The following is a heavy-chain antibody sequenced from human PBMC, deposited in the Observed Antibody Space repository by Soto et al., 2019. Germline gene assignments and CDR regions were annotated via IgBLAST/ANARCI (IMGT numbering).Heavy chain of an antibody. CDR2: ISAYNGNT. CDR3: ARDSRYGSGSYVNWFDP. D-gene: IGHD3-10*01. J-gene: IGHJ5*02. V-gene: IGHV1-18*01. CDR1: GYTFTSYG. Sequence: QVQLVQSGAEVKKPGASVKVSCKASGYTFTSYGISWVRQAPGQGLEWMGWISAYNGNTNYAQKLQGRVTMTTDTSTSTADMELRSLRSDDTAVYYCARDSRYGSGSYVNWFDPWGQGTLVTVSS.